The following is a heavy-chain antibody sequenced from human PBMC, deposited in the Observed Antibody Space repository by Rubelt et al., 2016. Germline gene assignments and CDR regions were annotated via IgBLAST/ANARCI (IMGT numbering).Heavy chain of an antibody. CDR2: INRDGSEK. CDR3: TLAGGGF. CDR1: GFTFSNHG. J-gene: IGHJ4*02. Sequence: VQLVESGGGVAQPGRSLRLSCSASGFTFSNHGMHWVRQAPGKGLEGVANINRDGSEKLYVDFLEGRFTIANENTKNSMDLQMNSLSVEDTAVYYCTLAGGGFWGQGTLVTVSS. V-gene: IGHV3-7*01. D-gene: IGHD1-26*01.